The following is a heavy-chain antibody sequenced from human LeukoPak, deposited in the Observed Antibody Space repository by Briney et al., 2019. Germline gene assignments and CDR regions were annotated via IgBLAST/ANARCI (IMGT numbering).Heavy chain of an antibody. CDR1: GYSISSGYY. D-gene: IGHD5-18*01. CDR2: IYHSGST. V-gene: IGHV4-38-2*01. Sequence: SETLSLTCAVSGYSISSGYYWGWIRQPPGKRLEWIGSIYHSGSTYYNPSLKSRVTISVDTSKNQFSLKLSSVTAADTAVYYCARGGYSYGYDYYYYMDVWGKGTTVTVSS. CDR3: ARGGYSYGYDYYYYMDV. J-gene: IGHJ6*03.